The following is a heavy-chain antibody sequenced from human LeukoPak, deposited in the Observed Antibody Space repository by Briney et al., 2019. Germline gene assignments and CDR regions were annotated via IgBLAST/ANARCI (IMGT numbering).Heavy chain of an antibody. J-gene: IGHJ5*02. CDR1: GFTFSSYA. CDR2: ISYDGSNK. D-gene: IGHD3-10*01. CDR3: ARDQGYYGSGSSNNWFDP. Sequence: GRYLRLSCAASGFTFSSYAMHWVRQAPGKGLEWVAVISYDGSNKYYADSVKGRFTISRDNSKNTLYLQMNSLKAEDTAVYYCARDQGYYGSGSSNNWFDPWGQGTLVTVSS. V-gene: IGHV3-30*01.